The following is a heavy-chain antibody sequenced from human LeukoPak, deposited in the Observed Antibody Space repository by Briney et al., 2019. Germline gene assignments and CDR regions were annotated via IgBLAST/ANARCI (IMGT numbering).Heavy chain of an antibody. V-gene: IGHV1-69*04. CDR1: GGTFSSYA. CDR3: ARIQSSGFRVDAFDI. J-gene: IGHJ3*02. Sequence: SVKVSCKASGGTFSSYAISWVRQAPGQGLEWMGRIIPILGIANYAQKIQGRVTITADKSTSTAYMELSSLRSEDTAVYYCARIQSSGFRVDAFDIWGQGTMVTVSS. CDR2: IIPILGIA. D-gene: IGHD6-19*01.